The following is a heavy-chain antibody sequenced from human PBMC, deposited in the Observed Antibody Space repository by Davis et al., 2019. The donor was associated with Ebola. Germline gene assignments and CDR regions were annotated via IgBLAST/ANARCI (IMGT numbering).Heavy chain of an antibody. V-gene: IGHV5-51*01. D-gene: IGHD4-17*01. CDR1: GYSFTSYW. J-gene: IGHJ5*02. CDR3: ARWDYGDYVRRGWFDP. CDR2: IYPGDSDT. Sequence: KVSCKGSGYSFTSYWIGWVRQMPGKGLEWMGIIYPGDSDTRYSPSFQGQVTISADKSISTAYLQWSSLKASDTAMYYCARWDYGDYVRRGWFDPWGQGTLVTVSS.